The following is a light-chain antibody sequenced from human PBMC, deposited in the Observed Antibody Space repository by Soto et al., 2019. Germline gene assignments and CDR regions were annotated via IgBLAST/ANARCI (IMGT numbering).Light chain of an antibody. Sequence: QSELTQPASLSGSPGQSFTISCTGPSSDVGGYNYVSWYQQHPGKAPKLMIYDVSNRPSGVSNRFSGSKSGNTASLTISGLQAEDEADYYCSSYTSSSTYVFGTGT. CDR1: SSDVGGYNY. CDR2: DVS. CDR3: SSYTSSSTYV. J-gene: IGLJ1*01. V-gene: IGLV2-14*01.